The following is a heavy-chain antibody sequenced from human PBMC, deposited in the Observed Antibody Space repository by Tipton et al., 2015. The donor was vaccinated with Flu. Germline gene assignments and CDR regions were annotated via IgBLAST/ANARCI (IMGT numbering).Heavy chain of an antibody. CDR3: ARDEGVVNYYYGMDV. V-gene: IGHV3-33*01. Sequence: QVQLMQSGGGGVQPERSLRLSCTASGFIFSVYGMHWVRQAPGKGPEWVAAIWYDGSDKHYADSVKGRFTISRDNSKNTLYLQMNSLRAEDTAVYYCARDEGVVNYYYGMDVWGQGTTVTVSS. CDR1: GFIFSVYG. CDR2: IWYDGSDK. J-gene: IGHJ6*02.